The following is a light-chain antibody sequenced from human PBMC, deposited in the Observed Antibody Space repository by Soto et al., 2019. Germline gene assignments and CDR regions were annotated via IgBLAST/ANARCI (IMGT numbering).Light chain of an antibody. CDR2: SNN. CDR3: AAWDDSLNGCV. J-gene: IGLJ3*02. V-gene: IGLV1-44*01. Sequence: QSVLTQPPSASGTPGKRVAISCSGSSSNIGSNTVNCYQQLPGTAPKLLIYSNNQPPSGVPDRFSGSKSGTSASLAISGLQSEDDADYYCAAWDDSLNGCVFGGGTKLTVL. CDR1: SSNIGSNT.